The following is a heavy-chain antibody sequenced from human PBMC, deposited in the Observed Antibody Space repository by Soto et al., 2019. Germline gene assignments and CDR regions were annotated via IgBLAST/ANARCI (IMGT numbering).Heavy chain of an antibody. J-gene: IGHJ4*02. V-gene: IGHV3-21*01. Sequence: GGSLRLSCAASGFAFSSYSMNWVRQAPGKGLEWVSSISSSSSYIYYADSVKGRFTISRDNAKNSLYLQMNSLRAEDTAVYYCARGGESLRYFDWLLTYWGQGTLVTVSS. CDR3: ARGGESLRYFDWLLTY. D-gene: IGHD3-9*01. CDR1: GFAFSSYS. CDR2: ISSSSSYI.